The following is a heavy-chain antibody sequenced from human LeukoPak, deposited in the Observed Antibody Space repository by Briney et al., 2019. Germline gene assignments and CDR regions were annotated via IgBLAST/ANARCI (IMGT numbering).Heavy chain of an antibody. CDR3: ARARDYGDISFDY. Sequence: SQTLSLTCAISGDSVSSNSAAWNWIRQSPSRGLEWLGRTYYKSKWYNNYAVSVKSRISINPDTSKNQFFLQLSSVTPEDTAVYFCARARDYGDISFDYWGQGTLVTVSS. V-gene: IGHV6-1*01. CDR1: GDSVSSNSAA. CDR2: TYYKSKWYN. D-gene: IGHD4-17*01. J-gene: IGHJ4*02.